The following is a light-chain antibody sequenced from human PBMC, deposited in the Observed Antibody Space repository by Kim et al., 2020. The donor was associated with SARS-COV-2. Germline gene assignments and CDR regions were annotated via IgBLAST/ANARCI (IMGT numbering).Light chain of an antibody. J-gene: IGLJ2*01. Sequence: QDTAVSVALGQTVRITCQGEILREYHASWYQQKPGQATILVIYGVNGRPSGIPDRFSGSSSGDTASLTITGAQADDEAVYCCNDLFFGGGTQLTVL. V-gene: IGLV3-19*01. CDR2: GVN. CDR1: ILREYH. CDR3: NDLF.